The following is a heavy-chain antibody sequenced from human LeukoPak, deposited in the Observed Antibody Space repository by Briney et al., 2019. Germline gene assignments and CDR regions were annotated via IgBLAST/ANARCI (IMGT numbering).Heavy chain of an antibody. D-gene: IGHD3-22*01. Sequence: ASVKVSCKASGYTFTSYGISWVRQAPGQGLEWMGWISAYNGNTNYAQKLQGRVTMTTDTSTSTAYMELRSLRSDDTAVYYCARPSYYYDSSGYYYVPSSFDYWGQGTLVTVSS. CDR2: ISAYNGNT. CDR1: GYTFTSYG. V-gene: IGHV1-18*01. CDR3: ARPSYYYDSSGYYYVPSSFDY. J-gene: IGHJ4*02.